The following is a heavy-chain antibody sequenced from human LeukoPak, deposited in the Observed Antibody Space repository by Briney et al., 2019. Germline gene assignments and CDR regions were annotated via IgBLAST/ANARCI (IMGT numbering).Heavy chain of an antibody. J-gene: IGHJ5*02. CDR1: GGTFSSYA. CDR3: ARPGYSSSWYGVDWFDP. D-gene: IGHD6-13*01. CDR2: INPSGGST. Sequence: GASVKVSCKASGGTFSSYAISWVRQAPGQGLEWMGIINPSGGSTSYAQKFQGRVTMTRDTSTSTVYMELSSLRSEDTAVYYCARPGYSSSWYGVDWFDPWGQGTLVTVSS. V-gene: IGHV1-46*01.